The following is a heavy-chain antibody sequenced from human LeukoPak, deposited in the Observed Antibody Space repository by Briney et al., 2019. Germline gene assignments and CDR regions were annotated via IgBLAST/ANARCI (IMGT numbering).Heavy chain of an antibody. CDR1: GGSFSGYY. J-gene: IGHJ5*02. V-gene: IGHV4-34*01. CDR2: INHSGST. D-gene: IGHD5-24*01. CDR3: ARVGDGYNWGFDP. Sequence: SETLSLTCAVYGGSFSGYYWSWIRQPPGKGLEWIGEINHSGSTNYNPSLKSRVTISVDTSKNQFSLKLSSVTAADTAVYYCARVGDGYNWGFDPWGQGTLVTVSS.